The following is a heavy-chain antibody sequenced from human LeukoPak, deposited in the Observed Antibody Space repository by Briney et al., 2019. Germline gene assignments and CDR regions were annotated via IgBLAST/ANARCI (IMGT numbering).Heavy chain of an antibody. CDR1: GGSISSSSYY. CDR3: ARLTSIAAFDY. V-gene: IGHV4-39*07. J-gene: IGHJ4*02. D-gene: IGHD6-6*01. CDR2: INHSGST. Sequence: ASETLSLTCTVSGGSISSSSYYWGWIRQPPGKGLEWIGEINHSGSTNYNPSLKSRVTISVDTSKNQFSLKLSSVTAADTAVYYCARLTSIAAFDYWGQGTLVTVSS.